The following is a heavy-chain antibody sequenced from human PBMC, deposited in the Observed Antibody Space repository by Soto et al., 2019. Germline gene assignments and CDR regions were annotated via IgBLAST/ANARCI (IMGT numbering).Heavy chain of an antibody. CDR1: GFTFSSYA. D-gene: IGHD2-15*01. CDR3: ASGEVAANDYYYGMDV. J-gene: IGHJ6*02. Sequence: QVQLVESGGGVVQPGRSLRLSCAASGFTFSSYAMHWVRQAPGKGLEWVAVISYDGSNKYYADSVKGRFTISRDNSKNTLYLQMNSLRAEDRAVYYWASGEVAANDYYYGMDVWGQGTTVTVSS. CDR2: ISYDGSNK. V-gene: IGHV3-30-3*01.